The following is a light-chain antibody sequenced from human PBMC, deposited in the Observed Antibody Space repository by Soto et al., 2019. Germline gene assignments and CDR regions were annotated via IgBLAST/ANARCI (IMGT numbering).Light chain of an antibody. Sequence: EIVMTQSPVSLSVTPGEPASISCRSSQNLLHSNGYYYLDWYLQRPGQSPQLLIYLGSNRASGVPDRFSGSGSGTQFTLKITRVEAEDVGVYYCMQGLQTLTFGGGTKVEIK. CDR3: MQGLQTLT. CDR2: LGS. CDR1: QNLLHSNGYYY. J-gene: IGKJ4*01. V-gene: IGKV2-28*01.